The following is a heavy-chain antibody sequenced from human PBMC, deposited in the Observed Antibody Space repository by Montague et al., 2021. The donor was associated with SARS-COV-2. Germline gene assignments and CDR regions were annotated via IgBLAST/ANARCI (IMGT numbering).Heavy chain of an antibody. CDR3: VRVGDSSWFFDY. CDR2: IKQDGSEK. Sequence: SLRLSCAASGFTFSSYWMSWVRQAPGKGLEWVANIKQDGSEKYYVDSVKGRFTISRDNAKNSLYLQMNSLRAEDTAVYYCVRVGDSSWFFDYWGQGTLVTVSS. CDR1: GFTFSSYW. D-gene: IGHD6-13*01. V-gene: IGHV3-7*03. J-gene: IGHJ4*02.